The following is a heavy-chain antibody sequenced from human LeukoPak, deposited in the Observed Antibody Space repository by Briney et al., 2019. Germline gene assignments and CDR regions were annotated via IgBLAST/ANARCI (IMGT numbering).Heavy chain of an antibody. CDR1: GFSLSTSGMR. J-gene: IGHJ4*02. D-gene: IGHD3-16*02. Sequence: SGPTLANPTQTLTLTCTFSGFSLSTSGMRVSWIRQPPGKALEWLARIDWEGDKFYSTSLKTRLTISKDTSKNQVVLTMTNMDPVDTATYYCARMAPYDYVWGSYRPSSHFDYWGQGTLVTVSS. CDR2: IDWEGDK. V-gene: IGHV2-70*04. CDR3: ARMAPYDYVWGSYRPSSHFDY.